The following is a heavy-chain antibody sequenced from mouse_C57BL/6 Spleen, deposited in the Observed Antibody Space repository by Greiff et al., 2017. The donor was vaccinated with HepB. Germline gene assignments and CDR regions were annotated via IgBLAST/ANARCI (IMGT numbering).Heavy chain of an antibody. CDR1: GYAFSSYW. V-gene: IGHV1-80*01. Sequence: VRLQQSGAELVKPGASVKISCKASGYAFSSYWMNWVKQRPGTGLEWIGQIYPGDGDTNCNGKFKGKATLTADKSSSTAYMQLSSLTSEDSAVYFCARYYSGSSGFMDYWGQGTSVTVAS. J-gene: IGHJ4*01. CDR3: ARYYSGSSGFMDY. D-gene: IGHD1-1*01. CDR2: IYPGDGDT.